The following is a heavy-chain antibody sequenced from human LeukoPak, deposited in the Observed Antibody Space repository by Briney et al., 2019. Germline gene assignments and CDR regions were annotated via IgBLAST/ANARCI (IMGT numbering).Heavy chain of an antibody. J-gene: IGHJ4*02. V-gene: IGHV3-23*01. CDR3: AKAGSSGWSSSGGDY. D-gene: IGHD6-19*01. CDR2: ISGSGGST. Sequence: PGGCLRLSCAASGCTFSNFAMSWFRQAPGKGLEWVSTISGSGGSTFYADSVKGRFPISRDNSNTTLFLQMNSLRAEDTAIYFCAKAGSSGWSSSGGDYWGQGSLVTVSS. CDR1: GCTFSNFA.